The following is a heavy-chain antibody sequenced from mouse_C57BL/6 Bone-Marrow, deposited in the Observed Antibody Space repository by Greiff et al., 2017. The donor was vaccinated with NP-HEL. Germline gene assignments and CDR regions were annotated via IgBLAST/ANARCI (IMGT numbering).Heavy chain of an antibody. CDR1: GFSFNTYA. V-gene: IGHV10-1*01. CDR3: VRQDYGSSYLY. D-gene: IGHD1-1*01. CDR2: IRSKSNNYAT. J-gene: IGHJ2*01. Sequence: EVQVVESGGGLVQPKGSLKLSCAASGFSFNTYAMNWVRQAPGKGLEWVARIRSKSNNYATYYADSVKDRFTISRDDSESMLYLQMNNLKTEDTAMYYCVRQDYGSSYLYWGQGTTLTVSS.